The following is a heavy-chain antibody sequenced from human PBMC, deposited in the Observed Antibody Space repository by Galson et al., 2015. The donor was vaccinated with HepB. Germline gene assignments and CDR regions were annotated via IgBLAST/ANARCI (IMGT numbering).Heavy chain of an antibody. CDR2: ISYDGSNK. J-gene: IGHJ5*02. Sequence: SLRLSCAASGFTFSSYAMHWVRQAPGKGLEWVAVISYDGSNKYYADSVKGRFTISRDNSKNTLYLQMNGPRAEDTAVYYCARDTAPALGYCSGGSCYTNWFDPWGQGTLVTVSS. CDR3: ARDTAPALGYCSGGSCYTNWFDP. V-gene: IGHV3-30*04. CDR1: GFTFSSYA. D-gene: IGHD2-15*01.